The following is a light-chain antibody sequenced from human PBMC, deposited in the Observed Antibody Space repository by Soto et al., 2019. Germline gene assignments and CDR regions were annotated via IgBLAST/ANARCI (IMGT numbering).Light chain of an antibody. Sequence: EIVLTQSPGTLSLSPGERATLSCRASQSVSSSYLAWYQQKPGQAPRLLIYGASSRATGIPDRFSGSGSGPYFTPTISRLEPEDFAVYYCQQYGSSPPITFGQGTRLEIK. CDR2: GAS. V-gene: IGKV3-20*01. J-gene: IGKJ5*01. CDR1: QSVSSSY. CDR3: QQYGSSPPIT.